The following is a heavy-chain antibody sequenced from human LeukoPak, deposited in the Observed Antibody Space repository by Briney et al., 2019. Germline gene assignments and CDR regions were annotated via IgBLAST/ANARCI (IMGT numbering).Heavy chain of an antibody. CDR1: GGSISSSSYY. CDR3: ARYNYDFWSGYSKWFDP. J-gene: IGHJ5*02. CDR2: IYYSGST. Sequence: SETLSLTCTVSGGSISSSSYYWGWIRQPPGKGLEWIGSIYYSGSTYYNPSLKSRVTISVDTSKNQFSLKLSSVTAADTAVYYCARYNYDFWSGYSKWFDPWGQGTLVTVSS. V-gene: IGHV4-39*01. D-gene: IGHD3-3*01.